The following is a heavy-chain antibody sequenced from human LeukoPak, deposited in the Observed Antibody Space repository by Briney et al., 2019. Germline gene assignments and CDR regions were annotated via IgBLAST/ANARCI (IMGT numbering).Heavy chain of an antibody. Sequence: ETLSLTCTVSGGSISSYYWSWIRQPPGKGLEWIGYIYYSGSTNYNPSLKSRVTISVDTSKNQFSLKLSSVTAADTAVYYCARDRITMVRGVIITPYYYYYGMDVWGQGTTVTVSS. CDR2: IYYSGST. CDR1: GGSISSYY. CDR3: ARDRITMVRGVIITPYYYYYGMDV. J-gene: IGHJ6*02. V-gene: IGHV4-59*12. D-gene: IGHD3-10*01.